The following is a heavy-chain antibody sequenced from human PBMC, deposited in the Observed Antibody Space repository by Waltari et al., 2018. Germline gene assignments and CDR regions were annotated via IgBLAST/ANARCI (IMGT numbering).Heavy chain of an antibody. CDR1: GGSISSYY. Sequence: QVQLQESGPGLVKPSETLSLTCTVSGGSISSYYWSWIRQPPGKGLEWIGYIYYSGSTNYNPSLKSRVTISVDTSKNQFSLKLSSVTAADTAVYYCARGLGPRWFDPWGQGTLVTVSS. CDR3: ARGLGPRWFDP. D-gene: IGHD7-27*01. V-gene: IGHV4-59*01. J-gene: IGHJ5*02. CDR2: IYYSGST.